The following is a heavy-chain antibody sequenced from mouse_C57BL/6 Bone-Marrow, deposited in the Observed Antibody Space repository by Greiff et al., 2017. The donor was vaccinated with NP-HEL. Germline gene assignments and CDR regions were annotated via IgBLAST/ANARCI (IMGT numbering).Heavy chain of an antibody. CDR1: GFNIKDDY. CDR3: TTIPYYYGSDWYFDV. V-gene: IGHV14-4*01. Sequence: EVQLQQSGAELVRPGASVKLSCTASGFNIKDDYMHWVKQRPEQGLEWIGWLDPENGDTEYASKFQGKATRTADTSSNTAYLQLSSLTSEDTAVYYCTTIPYYYGSDWYFDVWGTGTTVTVSS. J-gene: IGHJ1*03. D-gene: IGHD1-1*01. CDR2: LDPENGDT.